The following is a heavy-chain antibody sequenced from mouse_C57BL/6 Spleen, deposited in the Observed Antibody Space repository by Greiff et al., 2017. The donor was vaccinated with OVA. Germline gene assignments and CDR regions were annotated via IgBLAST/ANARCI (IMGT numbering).Heavy chain of an antibody. V-gene: IGHV1-80*01. CDR1: GYAFSSYW. CDR3: SRRVTTYFDY. J-gene: IGHJ2*01. D-gene: IGHD2-2*01. Sequence: QVQLKQSGAELVKPGASVKISCKASGYAFSSYWMNWVKQRPGKGLEWIGQLSPGDGDTNYNGKFKGKATLTADKSSSTAYMQLSSLTSEDSAVYFCSRRVTTYFDYWGQGTTLTVSS. CDR2: LSPGDGDT.